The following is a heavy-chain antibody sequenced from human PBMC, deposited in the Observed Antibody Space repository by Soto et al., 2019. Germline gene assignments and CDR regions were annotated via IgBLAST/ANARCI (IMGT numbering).Heavy chain of an antibody. Sequence: EVQLLESGGGLVQPGGSLRLSCTASEFTFTYYAFSWVRQAPGKGLEWVSAISANGQGIYYADSVRGRFTISRDNSKNTVFLHMDSLRAEDTAVYYCAKDRDYPRDQFHYWGQGTLVTVSS. V-gene: IGHV3-23*01. CDR2: ISANGQGI. CDR3: AKDRDYPRDQFHY. D-gene: IGHD2-2*01. J-gene: IGHJ4*02. CDR1: EFTFTYYA.